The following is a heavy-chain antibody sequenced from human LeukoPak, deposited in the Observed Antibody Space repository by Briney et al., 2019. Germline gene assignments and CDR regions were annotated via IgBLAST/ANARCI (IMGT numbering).Heavy chain of an antibody. V-gene: IGHV3-74*01. CDR1: GFTFSNYW. D-gene: IGHD2-2*01. J-gene: IGHJ6*02. CDR3: VRDYQFIQEV. Sequence: GGSLRLSCAASGFTFSNYWMLWVRQAPGKGLMWVSLISTDGKSTRYAESVKGRFTISRDNAKNALYLQMDILRVEDTALYFCVRDYQFIQEVWGQGTTVTVSS. CDR2: ISTDGKST.